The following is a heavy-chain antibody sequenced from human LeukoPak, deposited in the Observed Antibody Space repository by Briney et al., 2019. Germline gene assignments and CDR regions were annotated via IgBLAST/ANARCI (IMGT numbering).Heavy chain of an antibody. J-gene: IGHJ4*02. CDR1: GGSISSGGYY. V-gene: IGHV4-61*08. CDR2: IYYSGST. D-gene: IGHD3-10*01. CDR3: ASIRGTPQKYYFDY. Sequence: PSETLSLTCTVSGGSISSGGYYWSWIRQHPGKGLEWIGYIYYSGSTNYNPSLKSRVTISVDTSKNQFSLKLSSVTAADTAVYYCASIRGTPQKYYFDYWGQGTLVTVSS.